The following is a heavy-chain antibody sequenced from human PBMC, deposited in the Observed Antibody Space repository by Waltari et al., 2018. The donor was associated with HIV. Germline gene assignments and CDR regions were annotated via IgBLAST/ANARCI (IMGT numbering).Heavy chain of an antibody. Sequence: QVQLVQSGAEVKKPGPSVKVSCKASGSTFTSYDINWVRQATGQGLEWMGWMNPNSGNTGYAQKFQGRVTMTRNTSTSTGYMELSSLRSEDTAVYYCARRGRVSTGPCYFDYWGQGTLVTVSS. V-gene: IGHV1-8*01. CDR1: GSTFTSYD. J-gene: IGHJ4*02. CDR2: MNPNSGNT. D-gene: IGHD1-1*01. CDR3: ARRGRVSTGPCYFDY.